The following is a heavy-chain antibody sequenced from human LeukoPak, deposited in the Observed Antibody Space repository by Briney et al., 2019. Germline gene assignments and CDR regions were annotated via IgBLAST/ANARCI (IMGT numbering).Heavy chain of an antibody. V-gene: IGHV3-21*01. Sequence: PGRSLRLSCAASGFTVSSLAMHWVRQAPGKGLEWVSSSGTRSGTKYYADSVKGRFTISRDSAMNSVSLQINSLRAEDTAVYYCVVQITYGEVSDPDFWGQGILVTVSS. D-gene: IGHD3-16*01. J-gene: IGHJ4*02. CDR2: SGTRSGTK. CDR3: VVQITYGEVSDPDF. CDR1: GFTVSSLA.